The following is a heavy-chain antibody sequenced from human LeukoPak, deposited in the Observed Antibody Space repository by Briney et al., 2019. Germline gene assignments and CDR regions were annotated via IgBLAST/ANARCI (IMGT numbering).Heavy chain of an antibody. CDR2: INPSGGST. J-gene: IGHJ4*02. D-gene: IGHD3-22*01. Sequence: ASVKVSCKASGYTFTSYCMHWVRQAPGQGLEWMGIINPSGGSTSYAQKFQGRVTMTRDTSTSTVYMELSSLRSEDTAVYYCAREYFPYYYDSSGYYDYWGQGTLVTVSS. V-gene: IGHV1-46*01. CDR1: GYTFTSYC. CDR3: AREYFPYYYDSSGYYDY.